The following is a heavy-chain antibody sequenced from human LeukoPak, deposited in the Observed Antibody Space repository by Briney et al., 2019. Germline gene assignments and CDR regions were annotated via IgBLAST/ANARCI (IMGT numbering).Heavy chain of an antibody. CDR1: GYTFTGYY. V-gene: IGHV1-2*02. CDR2: INPNSGGT. Sequence: GASVKVSCKASGYTFTGYYMHWVRQAPGQGLEWMGWINPNSGGTNYAQKFQGRVTMTRDTSISTAYMELSRLRSDDTAVYYCARVDYSRSAYYYHYYMDVWGKGTTVTVSS. J-gene: IGHJ6*03. D-gene: IGHD6-13*01. CDR3: ARVDYSRSAYYYHYYMDV.